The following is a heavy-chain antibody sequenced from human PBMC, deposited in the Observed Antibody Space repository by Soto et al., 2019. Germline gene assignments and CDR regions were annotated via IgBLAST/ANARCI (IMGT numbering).Heavy chain of an antibody. J-gene: IGHJ5*02. CDR3: ARVQRQLERIGWFDP. Sequence: QVQLQESGPGLVKPSQTLSLTCTVSGGSISSGGYYWSWIRQHPGKGLEWIGYIYYSGSTYYNPSLKSRVTISVDTSKNQFSLKLSSVTAADTAVYYCARVQRQLERIGWFDPWGQGTLVTVSS. D-gene: IGHD1-1*01. V-gene: IGHV4-31*03. CDR1: GGSISSGGYY. CDR2: IYYSGST.